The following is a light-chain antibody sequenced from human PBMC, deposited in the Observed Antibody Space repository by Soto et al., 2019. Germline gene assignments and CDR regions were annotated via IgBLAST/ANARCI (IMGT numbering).Light chain of an antibody. V-gene: IGLV2-11*02. Sequence: QSVLTQPPSVSAAPGQKVTISCSGSSSNIGNNYVSWYQQLPGKAPKLILYDVNKRPSGVPDRFSGSKSGNTASLTISGLQGEDEADYYCCSYAGGYAFDVCGPGTKV. CDR2: DVN. CDR1: SSNIGNNY. J-gene: IGLJ1*01. CDR3: CSYAGGYAFDV.